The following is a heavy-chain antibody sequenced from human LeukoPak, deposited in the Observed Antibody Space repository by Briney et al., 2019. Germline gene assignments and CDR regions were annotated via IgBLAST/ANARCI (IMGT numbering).Heavy chain of an antibody. CDR3: ARLGGFLVVPPAWGSDNWFDP. J-gene: IGHJ5*02. CDR1: GYRFTTYW. CDR2: ISPGDSYT. V-gene: IGHV5-51*01. D-gene: IGHD3-16*01. Sequence: GESLKISCKASGYRFTTYWIGWVRQMPGKGLEWMGIISPGDSYTKYSPSLQGQVTISADKSITTAYLPWSSLKASDTAIYYCARLGGFLVVPPAWGSDNWFDPWGQGTLVTVSS.